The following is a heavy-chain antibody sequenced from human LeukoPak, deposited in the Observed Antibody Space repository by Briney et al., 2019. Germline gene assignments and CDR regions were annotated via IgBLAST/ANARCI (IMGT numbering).Heavy chain of an antibody. CDR1: GGSISRYY. D-gene: IGHD5-24*01. J-gene: IGHJ4*02. Sequence: SETLSLTCTVSGGSISRYYWSWIRQPPGKGLEWIGYIYYSGSTNYNPSLKSRVTISVDTSKNQFSLKLSSVTAADTAVYYCARTRRWLHGTNDYWGQGTLVTVSS. V-gene: IGHV4-59*12. CDR3: ARTRRWLHGTNDY. CDR2: IYYSGST.